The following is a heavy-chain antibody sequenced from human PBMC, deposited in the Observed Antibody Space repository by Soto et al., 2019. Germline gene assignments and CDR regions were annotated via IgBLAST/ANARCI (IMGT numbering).Heavy chain of an antibody. V-gene: IGHV1-18*04. CDR2: ISAYNGNT. Sequence: ASVKVSCKASGGTFSSYGMSWVRQAPGQGLEWMGWISAYNGNTNYAQKLQGRVTMTTDTPTSTAYRELRSLRSDDTAVYYCARGGGITIFGVTLRHDAFDIWGQGTMVTVSS. CDR3: ARGGGITIFGVTLRHDAFDI. J-gene: IGHJ3*02. CDR1: GGTFSSYG. D-gene: IGHD3-3*01.